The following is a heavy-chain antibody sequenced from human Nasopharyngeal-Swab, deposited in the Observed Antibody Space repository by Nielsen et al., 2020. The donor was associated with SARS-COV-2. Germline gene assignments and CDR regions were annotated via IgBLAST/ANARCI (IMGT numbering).Heavy chain of an antibody. Sequence: GESLKISCAASGLTFSSYAMSWVRQAPGKGLEWVSAISGSGGSTYYADSVKGRFTISRDNSKNTLYLQMNSLRAEDTAVYYCAKLSTTVVTPAFDYWGQGTLVTVSS. CDR3: AKLSTTVVTPAFDY. V-gene: IGHV3-23*01. CDR1: GLTFSSYA. D-gene: IGHD4-23*01. CDR2: ISGSGGST. J-gene: IGHJ4*02.